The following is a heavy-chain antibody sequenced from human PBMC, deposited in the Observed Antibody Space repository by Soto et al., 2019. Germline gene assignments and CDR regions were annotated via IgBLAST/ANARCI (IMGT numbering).Heavy chain of an antibody. D-gene: IGHD3-3*01. CDR3: ARDSTYYYDFWSVPSGGNWFDP. CDR2: IGIGSSTK. J-gene: IGHJ5*02. CDR1: GFTFRNYG. Sequence: GGSLRLSCAVSGFTFRNYGMNWVRQAPGKGLEWVSYIGIGSSTKYYADSVKGRFTISRDNAKNSLYLQMNSLRAEDTAVYYCARDSTYYYDFWSVPSGGNWFDPWGQGTLVTVSS. V-gene: IGHV3-48*04.